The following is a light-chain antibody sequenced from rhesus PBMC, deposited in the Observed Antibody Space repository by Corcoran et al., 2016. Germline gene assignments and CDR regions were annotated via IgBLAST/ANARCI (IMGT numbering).Light chain of an antibody. Sequence: DIQMTQSPSSLSASVGDTVTITCQASQGISKYLAWYQQKLGKAPKLLIYDSSTLQSGVTSRFSGSGAGTEFTLTISRLQPEDFATYYCQQHDSYPLTFGGGTKVELK. CDR1: QGISKY. CDR2: DSS. J-gene: IGKJ4*01. CDR3: QQHDSYPLT. V-gene: IGKV1-25*01.